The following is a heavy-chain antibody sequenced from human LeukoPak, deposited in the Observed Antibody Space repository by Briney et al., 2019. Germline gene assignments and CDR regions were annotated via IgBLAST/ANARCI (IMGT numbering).Heavy chain of an antibody. CDR2: IYTSGTT. CDR1: GGSFTSGTYH. V-gene: IGHV4-61*02. D-gene: IGHD6-19*01. Sequence: SETLSLTCTVSGGSFTSGTYHWSWIRQPAGKGLEWIGRIYTSGTTNYNPSLKSRVTISVDTSKNQFSLKLSSVIAADTAVYYCARARVAVAGEDYFDYWGQGTLVTVSS. CDR3: ARARVAVAGEDYFDY. J-gene: IGHJ4*02.